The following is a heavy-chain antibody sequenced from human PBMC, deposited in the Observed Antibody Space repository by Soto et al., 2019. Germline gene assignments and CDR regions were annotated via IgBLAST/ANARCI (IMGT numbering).Heavy chain of an antibody. Sequence: PGGSLRLSCAASGFTFSSYSMNWVRQAPGKGLEWVSCVSDTGSDIYYADSVKGRFTISRDNAKNSLYLQMNSLRAEDTAVYYCVREETAYTYGHLAPLDYWGQGTLVTVSS. CDR1: GFTFSSYS. J-gene: IGHJ4*02. CDR3: VREETAYTYGHLAPLDY. CDR2: VSDTGSDI. D-gene: IGHD5-18*01. V-gene: IGHV3-21*01.